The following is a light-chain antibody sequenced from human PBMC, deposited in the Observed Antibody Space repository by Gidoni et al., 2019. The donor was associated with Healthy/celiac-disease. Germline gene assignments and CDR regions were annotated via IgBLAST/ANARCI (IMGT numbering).Light chain of an antibody. CDR2: AAS. Sequence: ALQMTQSPSSLSASVGDRVTITCRASQGIRNDLGWYQQKPGKAPKLLIYAASSLKSGVPSRFSGSGSGTDFTLTISSLQPEDFATYYCLQDYNYPLTFGGGTKVEIK. J-gene: IGKJ4*01. V-gene: IGKV1-6*01. CDR3: LQDYNYPLT. CDR1: QGIRND.